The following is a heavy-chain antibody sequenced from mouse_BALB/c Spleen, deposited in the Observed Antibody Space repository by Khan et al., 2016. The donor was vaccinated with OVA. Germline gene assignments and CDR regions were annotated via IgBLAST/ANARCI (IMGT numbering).Heavy chain of an antibody. CDR2: INPCSGYP. Sequence: QIQLVQSGAELAKPGASVKMSCKASGYTFSTYWIHWVKQGPGKGLEWIGYINPCSGYPYYTQTFNDKVTLTTDKSSSTAYLQLSSLTSEDSAVYYCSRDRIDYWGQGTTLTVSS. CDR1: GYTFSTYW. J-gene: IGHJ2*01. CDR3: SRDRIDY. V-gene: IGHV1-7*01.